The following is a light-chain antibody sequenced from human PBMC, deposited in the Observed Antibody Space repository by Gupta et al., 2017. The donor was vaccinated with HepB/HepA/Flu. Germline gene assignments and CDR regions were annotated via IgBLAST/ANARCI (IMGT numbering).Light chain of an antibody. CDR1: SSNIGSHY. Sequence: QSVLTQPPSASGTPGQRSTLPCSGSSSNIGSHYIYWYQQLPGTAPKLLIYKSNQRPSGVPDRFSGSKSVTSASLAISGLRSEDEADYYCSAWDNSLTGWMFGGGTKLTVL. CDR3: SAWDNSLTGWM. V-gene: IGLV1-47*01. J-gene: IGLJ3*02. CDR2: KSN.